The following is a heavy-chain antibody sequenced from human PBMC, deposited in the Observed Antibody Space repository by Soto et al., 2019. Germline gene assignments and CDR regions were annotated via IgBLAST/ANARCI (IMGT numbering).Heavy chain of an antibody. CDR2: IYYSGST. CDR1: GGSISSYY. CDR3: ARQATVTRVDY. Sequence: LSLTCTVSGGSISSYYWSWIRQPPGKGLEWIGYIYYSGSTNYNPSLKSRVTISVDTSKNQFSLKLSSVTAADTAVYYCARQATVTRVDYWGQGTLVTVSS. D-gene: IGHD4-4*01. J-gene: IGHJ4*02. V-gene: IGHV4-59*01.